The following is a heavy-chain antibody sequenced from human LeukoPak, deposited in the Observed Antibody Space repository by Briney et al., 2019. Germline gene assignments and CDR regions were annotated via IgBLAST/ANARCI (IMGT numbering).Heavy chain of an antibody. CDR2: IYYSGST. CDR1: GGSISSSSYD. V-gene: IGHV4-39*01. D-gene: IGHD3-9*01. Sequence: SETLSLTCTVSGGSISSSSYDWGWIRQPPGKGLEWIGSIYYSGSTYYNPSLKSRVTISVDTSKNQFSLKLSSVTAADTAVYYCLSYYDILTGYFQWGQGTLVTVSS. J-gene: IGHJ4*02. CDR3: LSYYDILTGYFQ.